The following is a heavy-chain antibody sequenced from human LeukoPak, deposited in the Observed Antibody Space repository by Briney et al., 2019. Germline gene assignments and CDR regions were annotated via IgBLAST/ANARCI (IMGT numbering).Heavy chain of an antibody. Sequence: SETLSLTCAVSGYSISSGYYWGWIRQPPGKGLEWTGSIYHSGSTYYNPSLKSRVTISVDTSKNQFSLKLSSVTAADTAVYYCAGCRIAANWFDPWGQGTLVTVSS. CDR2: IYHSGST. J-gene: IGHJ5*02. V-gene: IGHV4-38-2*01. CDR1: GYSISSGYY. CDR3: AGCRIAANWFDP. D-gene: IGHD6-6*01.